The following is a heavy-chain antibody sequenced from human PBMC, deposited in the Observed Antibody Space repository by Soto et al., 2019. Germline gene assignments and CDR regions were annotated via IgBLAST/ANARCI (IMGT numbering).Heavy chain of an antibody. D-gene: IGHD3-22*01. CDR3: SRDLLRYDKSGYYASDY. CDR2: IRSKAYTGTA. CDR1: GFTFGDHA. J-gene: IGHJ4*02. Sequence: PGGSLRLSCTASGFTFGDHAMSWFRQAPGKGLEWVGFIRSKAYTGTAEYAASVKGRFTISRDDSKSIAYLEMNSLKTEDTALYYCSRDLLRYDKSGYYASDYWGQGTLVTVSS. V-gene: IGHV3-49*03.